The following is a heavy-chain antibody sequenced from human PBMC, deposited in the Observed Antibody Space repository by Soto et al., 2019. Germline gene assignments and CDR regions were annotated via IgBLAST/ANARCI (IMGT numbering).Heavy chain of an antibody. CDR3: ARVMIAARRGEYYYYMDV. J-gene: IGHJ6*03. CDR2: IKQDGSEK. V-gene: IGHV3-7*01. CDR1: GFTFSSYW. D-gene: IGHD6-6*01. Sequence: GGSLRLSCAASGFTFSSYWMSWVRQAPGKGLEWVANIKQDGSEKYYVDSVKGRLTISRDNAKNSLYLQMNSLRAEDTAVYYCARVMIAARRGEYYYYMDVWGKGTTVTVSS.